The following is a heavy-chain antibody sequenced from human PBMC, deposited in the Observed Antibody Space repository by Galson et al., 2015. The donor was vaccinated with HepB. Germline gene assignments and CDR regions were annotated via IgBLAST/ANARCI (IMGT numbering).Heavy chain of an antibody. J-gene: IGHJ6*03. CDR2: ISSDGGTQ. V-gene: IGHV3-30*18. CDR1: GFILSNYG. CDR3: TKDLRPYYYYYYMDV. Sequence: SLRLSCAASGFILSNYGMQWVRQPPGRGLQWVAVISSDGGTQYYADSVKGRFTISRDDAKNSLYLQMSSLRDEDTAVYYCTKDLRPYYYYYYMDVWGKGTTVTVSS.